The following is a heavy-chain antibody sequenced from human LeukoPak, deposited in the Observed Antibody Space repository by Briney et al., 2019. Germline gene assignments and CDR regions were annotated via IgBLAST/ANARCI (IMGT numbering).Heavy chain of an antibody. CDR2: IYSGGST. D-gene: IGHD6-6*01. V-gene: IGHV3-53*01. CDR3: AKDPDDSSPDY. Sequence: GGSLRLSCVASGFTVSTNYMSWVRQAPGKGLEWVSVIYSGGSTYYADSVKGRFTISRDNSKNTLYLQMNSLRAEDTAVYYCAKDPDDSSPDYWGQGTLVTVSS. J-gene: IGHJ4*02. CDR1: GFTVSTNY.